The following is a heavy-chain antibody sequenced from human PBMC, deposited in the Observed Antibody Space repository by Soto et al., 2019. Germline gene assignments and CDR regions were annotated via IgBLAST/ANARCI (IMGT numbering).Heavy chain of an antibody. CDR1: GFTFSSYS. J-gene: IGHJ6*04. CDR2: ISSSSRTI. V-gene: IGHV3-48*02. CDR3: ATESVDTAMEHRIGMEV. Sequence: GGSLRLSCAASGFTFSSYSMNWVRQAPGKGLEWVSYISSSSRTIYYADSVKGRFTISRDNAKNSLYLQMNSLRDEDTAVYYCATESVDTAMEHRIGMEVLGEGTTVTVSS. D-gene: IGHD5-18*01.